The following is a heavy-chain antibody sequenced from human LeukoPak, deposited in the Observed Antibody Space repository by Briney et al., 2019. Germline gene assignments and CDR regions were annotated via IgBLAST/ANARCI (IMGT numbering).Heavy chain of an antibody. CDR1: GGSFCGYY. CDR2: INHSGST. V-gene: IGHV4-34*01. J-gene: IGHJ4*02. CDR3: ARLHSGSYYNGIDY. Sequence: PSETLSLTCAVYGGSFCGYYWSWLPQPPGKGLEWIGEINHSGSTNYNPSLKSRLTISVDTSKNQFSLKLCSVTAADTAVYYCARLHSGSYYNGIDYWGQGTLVTVSS. D-gene: IGHD3-10*01.